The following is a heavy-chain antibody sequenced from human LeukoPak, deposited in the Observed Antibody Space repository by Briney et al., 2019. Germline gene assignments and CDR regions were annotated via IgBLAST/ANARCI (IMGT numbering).Heavy chain of an antibody. CDR2: ISGSGGST. CDR1: GFTFSSYA. CDR3: AKHPSYSSSRLYWFDP. J-gene: IGHJ5*02. Sequence: PGGSLRLSCAASGFTFSSYAMSWVRQAPGKGLEWVSAISGSGGSTYYADSVKGRFTISRDNSKSTLYLQMNSLRAEDTAVYYCAKHPSYSSSRLYWFDPWGQGTLVTVSS. V-gene: IGHV3-23*01. D-gene: IGHD6-6*01.